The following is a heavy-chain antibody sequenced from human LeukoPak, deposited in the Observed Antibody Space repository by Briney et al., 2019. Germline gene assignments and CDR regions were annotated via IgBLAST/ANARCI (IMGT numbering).Heavy chain of an antibody. CDR3: ARSQDSIAVAGSDY. CDR1: GYTFTSYD. Sequence: ASVKVSCKASGYTFTSYDINWVRQATGQGLEWMGWMNPNSGNTGYAQKFQGRVTMTRNTSISTAYMELSSLRSEDTAVYYCARSQDSIAVAGSDYWGQGTLVTVSS. V-gene: IGHV1-8*01. J-gene: IGHJ4*02. CDR2: MNPNSGNT. D-gene: IGHD6-19*01.